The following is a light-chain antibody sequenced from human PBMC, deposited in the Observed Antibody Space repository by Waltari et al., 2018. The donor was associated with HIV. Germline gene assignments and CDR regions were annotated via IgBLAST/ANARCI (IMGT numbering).Light chain of an antibody. CDR3: QQYHSWPLT. CDR2: SAS. CDR1: QNVNNN. J-gene: IGKJ4*01. V-gene: IGKV3-15*01. Sequence: EIVMTQSPATLSVSPGERATFSCRASQNVNNNLAWYQQKPGQAPRLLIYSASTRATGLPARFSGSGSGTEFTLTISSLQFEDSAVYFCQQYHSWPLTFGGGTRVQIK.